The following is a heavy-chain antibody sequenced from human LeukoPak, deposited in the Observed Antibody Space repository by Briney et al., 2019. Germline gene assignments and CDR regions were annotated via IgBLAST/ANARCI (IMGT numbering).Heavy chain of an antibody. V-gene: IGHV3-23*01. D-gene: IGHD4-4*01. J-gene: IGHJ5*02. CDR3: AKDGWYSNYDTNWFDP. Sequence: GGSLRLSCAASGFTFSSYAMSWVRQAPGKGLEWVSAISGSGGSTYYADSVKGRFTISRDNSKNTLYLQMNSLRAEDTAVYYCAKDGWYSNYDTNWFDPWGQGTLVTVSS. CDR1: GFTFSSYA. CDR2: ISGSGGST.